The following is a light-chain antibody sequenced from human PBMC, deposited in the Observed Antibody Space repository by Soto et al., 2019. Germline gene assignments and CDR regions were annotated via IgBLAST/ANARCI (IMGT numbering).Light chain of an antibody. CDR1: QSVSSY. J-gene: IGKJ2*01. CDR2: DAS. CDR3: QQRSNWPPMYS. V-gene: IGKV3-11*01. Sequence: EIVLTQSPATLSLSPGERATLSCRASQSVSSYLAWYQQKPGQAPRLLIYDASNRATGIPDRFSGSGSGTDFTLTMISIVTEDFEVYYCQQRSNWPPMYSFGQETKLE.